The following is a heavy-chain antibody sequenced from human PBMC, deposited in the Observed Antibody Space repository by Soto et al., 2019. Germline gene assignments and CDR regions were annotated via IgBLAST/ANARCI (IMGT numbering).Heavy chain of an antibody. CDR1: GSTFTAYS. CDR2: INVGNGNT. J-gene: IGHJ4*02. D-gene: IGHD3-10*01. V-gene: IGHV1-3*01. CDR3: ARETGSGNFYYYLDY. Sequence: GASVKVSCKASGSTFTAYSMHWVRQAPGQGLEWMGWINVGNGNTKYSQKFQGRVTITRDTSASTAYMELSSLRSEDTAMYYCARETGSGNFYYYLDYWGQGTQVTVSS.